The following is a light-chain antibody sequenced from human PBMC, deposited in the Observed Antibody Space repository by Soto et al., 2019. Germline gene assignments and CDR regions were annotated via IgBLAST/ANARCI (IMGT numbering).Light chain of an antibody. Sequence: DIQMTQSPSSLSASVGDRVTITCRANLSVANYLHWYQQKSGRVPKLLIYAASNLQRGVPSRFSGSGSGTDFTLTISRLEPEDFAVYYCQQYGSSPGTFGQGTKVDIK. CDR1: LSVANY. J-gene: IGKJ1*01. CDR3: QQYGSSPGT. CDR2: AAS. V-gene: IGKV1-39*01.